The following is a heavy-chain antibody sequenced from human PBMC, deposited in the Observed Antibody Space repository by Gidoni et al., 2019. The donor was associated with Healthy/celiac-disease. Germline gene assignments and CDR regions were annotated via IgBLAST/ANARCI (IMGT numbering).Heavy chain of an antibody. CDR1: GFTFSSYG. CDR3: ARDPNNSGYFDY. D-gene: IGHD3-22*01. V-gene: IGHV3-33*01. J-gene: IGHJ4*02. CDR2: IWYDGSNK. Sequence: QVQLVESGGGVVQPGRSLRLSCAASGFTFSSYGMHWVRQAPGKGLEWVAVIWYDGSNKYYADSVKGRFTISRDNSKNTLYLQMNSLRAEDTAVYYCARDPNNSGYFDYWGQGTLVTVSS.